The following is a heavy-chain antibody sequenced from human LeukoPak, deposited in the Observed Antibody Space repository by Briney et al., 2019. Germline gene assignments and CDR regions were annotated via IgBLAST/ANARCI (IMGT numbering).Heavy chain of an antibody. CDR1: GFTFSKCG. J-gene: IGHJ4*02. CDR3: SNRYGSGSYSFDY. V-gene: IGHV3-30*18. Sequence: PGRSLRLSCAQPGFTFSKCGMYWGRQAPDKGLEWVAFISYDGSKKYYADSVKGRFTISRDNSNNTLYLQMTSLRAQDTTVYYFSNRYGSGSYSFDYWGQGTLVTVSS. CDR2: ISYDGSKK. D-gene: IGHD3-10*01.